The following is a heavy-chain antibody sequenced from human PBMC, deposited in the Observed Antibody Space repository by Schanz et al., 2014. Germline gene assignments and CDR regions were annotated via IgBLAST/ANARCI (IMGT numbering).Heavy chain of an antibody. J-gene: IGHJ4*02. V-gene: IGHV3-23*04. CDR1: GFTFSNHA. Sequence: VQLVESGGGLVKPGGSLRLSCAASGFTFSNHALSWVRQAPGKGLEWVSTISGSGGDTYPADSVKGRVTISRDNSRNTLFLQMRNLRADDTALYYCAKGKSEVRGIILDYWGQGTMVVVSS. CDR3: AKGKSEVRGIILDY. D-gene: IGHD3-10*01. CDR2: ISGSGGDT.